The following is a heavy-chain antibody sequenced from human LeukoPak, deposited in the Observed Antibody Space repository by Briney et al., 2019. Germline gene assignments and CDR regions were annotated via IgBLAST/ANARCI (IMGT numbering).Heavy chain of an antibody. D-gene: IGHD3-22*01. V-gene: IGHV1-18*01. Sequence: ASVKVSCKASGYTFTSYGISWVRQAPGQGLEWMGWISAYNDNTNYAQKLQGRVTMTTDTSTSTAYMELRSLRSDDTAVYYCARGPLYYYDSSGYYYWGQGTLVTVSS. J-gene: IGHJ4*02. CDR3: ARGPLYYYDSSGYYY. CDR1: GYTFTSYG. CDR2: ISAYNDNT.